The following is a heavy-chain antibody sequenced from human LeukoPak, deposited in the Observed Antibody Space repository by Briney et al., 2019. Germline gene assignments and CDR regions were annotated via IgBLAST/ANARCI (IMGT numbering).Heavy chain of an antibody. CDR2: ISSSSSYI. V-gene: IGHV3-21*05. CDR1: GFTFSNFG. D-gene: IGHD2-15*01. J-gene: IGHJ4*02. CDR3: ARDGNQYCSGGSCPIDY. Sequence: GGSLRLSCAASGFTFSNFGMNWVRQAPGKGLEWVSYISSSSSYIYYADSVKGRFTISRDNAKNSLYLQMNSLRAQDTAVYYCARDGNQYCSGGSCPIDYWGQGTLVTVSS.